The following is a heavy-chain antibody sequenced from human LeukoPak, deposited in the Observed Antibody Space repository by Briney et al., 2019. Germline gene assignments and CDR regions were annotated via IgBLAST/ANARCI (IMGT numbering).Heavy chain of an antibody. Sequence: SETLSLTCTVSGGSISSSSYYWGWIRQPPGKGLEWIGSIYYSGSTYYNPSLKSRVTISVDTSKNQFSLKLNSVTAADTAVYYCARHPEMATIKGFDYWGQGTLVTVSS. D-gene: IGHD5-24*01. CDR3: ARHPEMATIKGFDY. V-gene: IGHV4-39*01. J-gene: IGHJ4*02. CDR1: GGSISSSSYY. CDR2: IYYSGST.